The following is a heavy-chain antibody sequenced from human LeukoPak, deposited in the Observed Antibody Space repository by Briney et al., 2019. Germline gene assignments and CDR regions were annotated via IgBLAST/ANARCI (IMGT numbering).Heavy chain of an antibody. Sequence: PSETLSLTCAVYGGSFSGYYWSWIRQPPGKGLEWIGEINHSGSTNYNPSLKSRVTISVDTSKNQFSLKLSSVTAADTAVYYCASSYDSSGYYYDPFDYWGQGTLVTVSS. CDR1: GGSFSGYY. CDR2: INHSGST. D-gene: IGHD3-22*01. CDR3: ASSYDSSGYYYDPFDY. V-gene: IGHV4-34*01. J-gene: IGHJ4*02.